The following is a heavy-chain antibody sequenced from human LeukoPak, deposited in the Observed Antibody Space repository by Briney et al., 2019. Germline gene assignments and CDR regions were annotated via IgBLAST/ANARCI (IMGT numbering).Heavy chain of an antibody. CDR3: ASGGSSGFWVY. J-gene: IGHJ4*02. CDR1: GFTFSDYY. CDR2: ISSSSGYT. Sequence: GGSLRLSCAASGFTFSDYYMSWIRQAPGKGLEWVSYISSSSGYTNYADSVKGRFTISRDNAKNSLYLQMNSLRVEDTAVYYCASGGSSGFWVYWGQGTLVTVSS. V-gene: IGHV3-11*06. D-gene: IGHD3-22*01.